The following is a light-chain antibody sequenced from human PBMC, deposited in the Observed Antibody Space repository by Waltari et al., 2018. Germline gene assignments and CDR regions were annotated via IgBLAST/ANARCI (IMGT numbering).Light chain of an antibody. CDR1: SSDVGGYNF. Sequence: QSALTQPASVSGSPGQSITISCTGTSSDVGGYNFVSWYQQHPGKAPKLMIYDVSERPSGVSNRFSGSKSGNTASLPISGLQAEDEADYYCTAYTISSTWVFGGGTKLTVL. V-gene: IGLV2-14*01. J-gene: IGLJ3*02. CDR2: DVS. CDR3: TAYTISSTWV.